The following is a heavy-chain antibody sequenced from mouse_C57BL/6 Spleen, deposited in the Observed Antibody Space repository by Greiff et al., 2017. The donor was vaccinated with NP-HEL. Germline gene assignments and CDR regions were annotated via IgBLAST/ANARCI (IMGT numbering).Heavy chain of an antibody. CDR1: GYTFTDYE. V-gene: IGHV1-15*01. CDR3: TSPYCGSDYWYFDV. Sequence: QVQLQQSGAELVRPGASVTLSCKASGYTFTDYEMHWVKQTPVHGLEWIGAIAPETGGTAYNQKFKGKAILTADKSSSTAYMELRSLTSEDSAVYYCTSPYCGSDYWYFDVWGTGTTVTVSS. CDR2: IAPETGGT. D-gene: IGHD1-1*01. J-gene: IGHJ1*03.